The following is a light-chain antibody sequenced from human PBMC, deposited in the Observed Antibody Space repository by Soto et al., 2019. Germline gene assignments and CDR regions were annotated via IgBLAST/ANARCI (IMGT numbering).Light chain of an antibody. J-gene: IGKJ1*01. CDR1: KSVSNNY. V-gene: IGKV3-20*01. Sequence: IVLTPAPGTLSLSPGERATLSCSASKSVSNNYLAWYQQQPGQAPRLLIYGASNRATGIPDRFSGSGSGTDFTLTISRLEHEDFAVYYCQQYGSSGTFGQGTKVDIK. CDR2: GAS. CDR3: QQYGSSGT.